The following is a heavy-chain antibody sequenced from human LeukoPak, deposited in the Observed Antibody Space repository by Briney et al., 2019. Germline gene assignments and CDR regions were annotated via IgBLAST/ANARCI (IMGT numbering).Heavy chain of an antibody. CDR1: GYTFIDYY. V-gene: IGHV1-2*06. Sequence: GASVKVSCKASGYTFIDYYIHWVRQAPGQGLEWMVRINPNSGGTSYAQKFQDRVTMTRDACISTAYMELSRLRSDDTAVYYCARDLAGYSSGWYYFDYWGQGTLVTVSS. D-gene: IGHD6-19*01. J-gene: IGHJ4*02. CDR3: ARDLAGYSSGWYYFDY. CDR2: INPNSGGT.